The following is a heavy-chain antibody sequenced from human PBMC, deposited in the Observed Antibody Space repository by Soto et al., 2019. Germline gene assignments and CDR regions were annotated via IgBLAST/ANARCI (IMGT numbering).Heavy chain of an antibody. J-gene: IGHJ3*01. CDR1: GDSTSSGGYY. CDR3: ARAPVTMIGGVAIDSFDL. Sequence: QVQLQESGPGLVKPSQTLSLTCTVSGDSTSSGGYYWSWIRQHPGKGLEWIGYIYYSGSTYYNPSLKGRVTICVDTSKSQFSLQVDSVTAAVTALYCCARAPVTMIGGVAIDSFDLWGQGIMVTVSS. V-gene: IGHV4-31*03. CDR2: IYYSGST. D-gene: IGHD3-10*01.